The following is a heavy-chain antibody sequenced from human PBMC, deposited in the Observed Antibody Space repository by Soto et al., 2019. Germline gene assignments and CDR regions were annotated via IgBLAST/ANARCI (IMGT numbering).Heavy chain of an antibody. J-gene: IGHJ4*02. CDR1: GLTFTSYS. Sequence: PGGSLSLSCAASGLTFTSYSMNWVRQAPGKGLEWVSFISSISSTIYYADSVKGRFTISRDNAKNSLYLQMNSLRDEDTAVYYCARDRGYTYGFDFWGQGALVTVSS. D-gene: IGHD5-18*01. V-gene: IGHV3-48*02. CDR2: ISSISSTI. CDR3: ARDRGYTYGFDF.